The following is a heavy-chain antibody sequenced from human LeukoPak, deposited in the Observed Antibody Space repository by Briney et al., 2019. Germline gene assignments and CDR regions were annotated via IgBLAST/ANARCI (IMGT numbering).Heavy chain of an antibody. CDR1: GFTFSSYG. J-gene: IGHJ4*02. Sequence: GGSLRLSCAASGFTFSSYGMHWVRQAPGKGLEWVAFIGYDGSNKYYADSVKGRFTISRDNSKNTVYLQMSSLRTEDTAVYYCAKLGDLDTAMVFESWGQGTLVTVSS. CDR2: IGYDGSNK. D-gene: IGHD5-18*01. CDR3: AKLGDLDTAMVFES. V-gene: IGHV3-30*02.